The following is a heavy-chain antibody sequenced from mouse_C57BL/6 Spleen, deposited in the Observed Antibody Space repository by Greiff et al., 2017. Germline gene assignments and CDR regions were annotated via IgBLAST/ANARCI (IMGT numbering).Heavy chain of an antibody. V-gene: IGHV5-4*01. CDR2: ISDGGSYT. CDR3: ARDSSGLPWFAY. J-gene: IGHJ3*01. D-gene: IGHD3-2*02. Sequence: EVKLVESGGGLVKPGGSLKLSCAASGFTFSSYAMSWVRQTPEKRLEWVATISDGGSYTYYPDNVKGRFTISRDNAKNNLYLQMSQLKSEDTAMYYCARDSSGLPWFAYWGQGTLVTVSA. CDR1: GFTFSSYA.